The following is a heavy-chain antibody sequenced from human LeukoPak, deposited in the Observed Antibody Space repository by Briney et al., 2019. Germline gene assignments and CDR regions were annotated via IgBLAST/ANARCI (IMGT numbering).Heavy chain of an antibody. CDR2: IYSGGST. CDR1: GFTVSSNY. V-gene: IGHV3-66*01. Sequence: GGSLRLSCAASGFTVSSNYMSWVRQAPGKGLEWVSVIYSGGSTYYADSVKGRFTISRDNSKNTLYLQMNSLRAEDTAVYYCARDRFERSWGYYYYYYYMDVWGKGTTVTVSS. CDR3: ARDRFERSWGYYYYYYYMDV. D-gene: IGHD7-27*01. J-gene: IGHJ6*03.